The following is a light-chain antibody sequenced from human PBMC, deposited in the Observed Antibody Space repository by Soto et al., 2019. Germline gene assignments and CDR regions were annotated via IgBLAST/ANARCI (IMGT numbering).Light chain of an antibody. Sequence: QSVLTQPPSVSGAPGQRVTISCTGSSSNIGAGYDVHWYQQLPGTAPKLHIYGNSNRPSGVPDRFSGSKSGTSASLAITGLQAEDEADYYCQSYDSSLSGGVLGGGTKVTVL. CDR2: GNS. V-gene: IGLV1-40*01. CDR3: QSYDSSLSGGV. CDR1: SSNIGAGYD. J-gene: IGLJ3*02.